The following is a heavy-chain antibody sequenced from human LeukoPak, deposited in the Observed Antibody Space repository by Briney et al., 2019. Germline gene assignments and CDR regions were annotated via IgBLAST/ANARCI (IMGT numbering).Heavy chain of an antibody. CDR1: GYTFTSYY. J-gene: IGHJ3*02. Sequence: GASVKVSCKASGYTFTSYYLHWVRQAPGQGLEWMGRIIPILGIANYAQKFQGRVTITADKSTSTAYMELSSLRSEDTAVYYCARGGTYYYGSESYYIENDAFDIWGQGTMVTVSS. CDR2: IIPILGIA. D-gene: IGHD3-10*01. V-gene: IGHV1-69*04. CDR3: ARGGTYYYGSESYYIENDAFDI.